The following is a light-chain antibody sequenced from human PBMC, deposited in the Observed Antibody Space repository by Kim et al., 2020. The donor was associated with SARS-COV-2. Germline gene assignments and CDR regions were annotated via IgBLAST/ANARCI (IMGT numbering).Light chain of an antibody. CDR2: AAA. J-gene: IGKJ5*01. CDR3: QHYGPTAY. Sequence: EIVLTQSPGTLSLSPGERATLSCRASQTVLSTFLAWHQQKPGQAPRLLIYAAATRANGIPDRFSGNGSGTDFTLTISTLEPEDSAVYFCQHYGPTAYFGQGTQLEIK. CDR1: QTVLSTF. V-gene: IGKV3-20*01.